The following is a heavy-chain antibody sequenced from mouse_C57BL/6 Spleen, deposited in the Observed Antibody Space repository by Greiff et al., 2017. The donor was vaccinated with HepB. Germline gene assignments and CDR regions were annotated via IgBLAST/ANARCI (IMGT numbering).Heavy chain of an antibody. CDR1: GFTFTDYY. CDR3: ARGRDYYGSSPFV. J-gene: IGHJ1*03. D-gene: IGHD1-1*01. CDR2: IRNKANGYTT. Sequence: EVQRVESGGGLVQPGGSLSLSCAASGFTFTDYYMSWVRQPPGKALEWLGFIRNKANGYTTEYSASVKGRFTISRDNSQSILYLQMNALRAEDSATYYCARGRDYYGSSPFVWGTGTTVTVSS. V-gene: IGHV7-3*01.